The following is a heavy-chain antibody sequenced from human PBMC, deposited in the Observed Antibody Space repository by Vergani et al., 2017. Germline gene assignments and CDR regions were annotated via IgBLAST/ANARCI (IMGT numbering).Heavy chain of an antibody. Sequence: QVQLVQSGAEVKKPGSSVKVSCKASGGTFSSYAISWVRQAPGQGLEWMGGIIPIFGTANYAQKFQGRVTITADESTSTAYMKLSSLRSEDTAVYYCASAYCSGGSCRRTYYYDSSGYSHSRYFDLWGRGTLVTVSS. CDR3: ASAYCSGGSCRRTYYYDSSGYSHSRYFDL. V-gene: IGHV1-69*01. CDR1: GGTFSSYA. J-gene: IGHJ2*01. D-gene: IGHD3-22*01. CDR2: IIPIFGTA.